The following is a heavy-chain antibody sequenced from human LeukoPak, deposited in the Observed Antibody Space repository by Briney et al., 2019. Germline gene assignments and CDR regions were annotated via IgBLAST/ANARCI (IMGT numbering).Heavy chain of an antibody. CDR1: GFSLSTSGVG. J-gene: IGHJ4*02. CDR3: AHMGYDYVWGSYRHPGIFYFDY. Sequence: SGPTLVNPTQTLTLTCTFSGFSLSTSGVGVGWIRQPPGKALEWLVLIYWDDDKRYSPSLKSRLTITKDTSKNQVVLTMTNMDPVDTATYYCAHMGYDYVWGSYRHPGIFYFDYWGQGTLVTVSS. D-gene: IGHD3-16*02. CDR2: IYWDDDK. V-gene: IGHV2-5*02.